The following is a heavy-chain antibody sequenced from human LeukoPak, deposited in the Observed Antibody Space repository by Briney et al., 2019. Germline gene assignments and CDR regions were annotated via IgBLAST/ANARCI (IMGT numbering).Heavy chain of an antibody. CDR2: ISAYNGNT. J-gene: IGHJ6*03. CDR3: ARGHITMVRGVMNYYYMDV. V-gene: IGHV1-18*01. CDR1: GYTFTSYG. Sequence: GASVKVSCKASGYTFTSYGISWVRQAPGQGLEWMGWISAYNGNTNYAQKLQGRVTMTTDTSTSTAYMELRSLRSEDTAVYYCARGHITMVRGVMNYYYMDVWGKGTTVTTSS. D-gene: IGHD3-10*01.